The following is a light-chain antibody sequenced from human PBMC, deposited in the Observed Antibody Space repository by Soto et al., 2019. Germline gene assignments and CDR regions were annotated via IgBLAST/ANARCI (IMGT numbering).Light chain of an antibody. CDR2: EVS. CDR3: QSYDSTLSARYV. V-gene: IGLV2-14*01. J-gene: IGLJ1*01. Sequence: QSALTQPASVSGSPGQSITISCTGYIHYDFVSWYQQHPGTAPKLVIYEVSNRPSGTSDRFSGSKSGHTASLTISGLQTEDEAVYYCQSYDSTLSARYVFGTGTKVTVL. CDR1: IHYDF.